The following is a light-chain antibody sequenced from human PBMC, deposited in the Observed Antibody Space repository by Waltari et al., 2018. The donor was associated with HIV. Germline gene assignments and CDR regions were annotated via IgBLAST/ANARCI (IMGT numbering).Light chain of an antibody. V-gene: IGLV2-11*01. CDR1: SDDIGASKF. CDR2: EVI. J-gene: IGLJ3*02. CDR3: CSYTGDSWV. Sequence: QSALTQPRSVSGSPGQSVTFCCTGTSDDIGASKFVSWYQQHPGKAPKLILYEVIHRPSGVPDRFSGSRSGNTASLTISGLQNEDEANYYCCSYTGDSWVFGAGTILTVL.